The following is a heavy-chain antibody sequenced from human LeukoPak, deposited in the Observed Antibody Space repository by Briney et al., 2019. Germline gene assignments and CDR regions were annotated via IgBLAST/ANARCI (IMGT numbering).Heavy chain of an antibody. J-gene: IGHJ4*02. D-gene: IGHD1-26*01. CDR3: AKRKVKWELDY. V-gene: IGHV3-30*18. Sequence: LGGSLRLSCAASGFTFSSFAMHWVRQAPCKGLEWVAVVSYDGNDKYHADSVKGRFTISRDNSKNTVYLQMNSLRPEDTAVYYCAKRKVKWELDYWGQGTLVTVSS. CDR2: VSYDGNDK. CDR1: GFTFSSFA.